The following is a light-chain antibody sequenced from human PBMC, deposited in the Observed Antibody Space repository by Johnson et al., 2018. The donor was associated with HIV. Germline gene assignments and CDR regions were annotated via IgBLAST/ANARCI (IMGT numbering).Light chain of an antibody. CDR1: SSNIGNNF. J-gene: IGLJ1*01. CDR3: GTWDTSLGAQYV. V-gene: IGLV1-51*01. Sequence: QSILTQPPSVSAAPGQKVTISCSGSSSNIGNNFVSWYQQLPGTAPQLLIYDNNKRPSGIPDQFSGSKSGTSATLGITGLQTGDEADYYCGTWDTSLGAQYVFGSGTKVTVL. CDR2: DNN.